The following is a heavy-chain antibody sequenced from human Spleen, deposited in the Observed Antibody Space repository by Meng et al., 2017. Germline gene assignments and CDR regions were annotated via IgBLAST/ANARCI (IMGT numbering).Heavy chain of an antibody. J-gene: IGHJ4*02. CDR3: AREPTVITSGGVIVLPFDS. CDR1: GGSINSDNW. D-gene: IGHD3-16*02. CDR2: IYHSGTT. V-gene: IGHV4-4*02. Sequence: QLQVAGAGPELGKPSGPLSLPCAVSGGSINSDNWWSWVRQPQGKGLEWIGEIYHSGTTNYNPALKSRVSMSVDKSKNQFSLKLSSVTAADTAVYYCAREPTVITSGGVIVLPFDSWGQGTLVTVSS.